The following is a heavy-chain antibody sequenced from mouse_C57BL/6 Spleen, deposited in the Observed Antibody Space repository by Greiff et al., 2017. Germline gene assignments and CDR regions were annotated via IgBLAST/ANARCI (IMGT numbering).Heavy chain of an antibody. V-gene: IGHV5-2*01. CDR2: INSDGGST. CDR1: EYEFPSHD. J-gene: IGHJ1*03. Sequence: EVKLVESGGGLVQPGESLKLSCESNEYEFPSHDMSWVRKTPEKRLELVAAINSDGGSTYYPDTMERRFIISRDNTKKTLYLQMSSLRSEDTALYDCARQGGNSHWYFDGWGTGTTVTVSS. D-gene: IGHD2-1*01. CDR3: ARQGGNSHWYFDG.